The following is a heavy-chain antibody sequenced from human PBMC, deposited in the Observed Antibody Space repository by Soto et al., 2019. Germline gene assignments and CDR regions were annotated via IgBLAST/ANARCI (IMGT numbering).Heavy chain of an antibody. CDR2: INHSGST. Sequence: SETLSLTCAVYGGSFSGYYWSWIRQPPGKGLEWIGEINHSGSTNYNPSLKSRVTISVDTSKNQFSLKLSSVTAADTAVYYCARGRRFGLKSGYYYYYGMDVWGQGTTVT. CDR3: ARGRRFGLKSGYYYYYGMDV. V-gene: IGHV4-34*01. D-gene: IGHD3-10*01. J-gene: IGHJ6*02. CDR1: GGSFSGYY.